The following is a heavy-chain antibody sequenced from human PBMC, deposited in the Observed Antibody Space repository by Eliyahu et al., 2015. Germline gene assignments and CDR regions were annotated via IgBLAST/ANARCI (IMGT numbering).Heavy chain of an antibody. CDR3: ARTLRGNSYGPFDY. D-gene: IGHD5-18*01. V-gene: IGHV4-59*01. CDR1: XXXISXYY. CDR2: IYYSGST. J-gene: IGHJ4*02. Sequence: QVQLQESGPGLVKPSETLSLTCTVSXXXISXYYWNWIRRPPGKELXXIGHIYYSGSTNYNPSFKSRVTISVDRSKNQLSLNLNSVTAADTAVYFCARTLRGNSYGPFDYWGQGTLVTVFS.